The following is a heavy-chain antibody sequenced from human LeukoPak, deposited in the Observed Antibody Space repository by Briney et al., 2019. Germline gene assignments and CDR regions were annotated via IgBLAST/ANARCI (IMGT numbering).Heavy chain of an antibody. J-gene: IGHJ6*03. CDR1: GFTFSRYG. CDR2: ISGRSDKT. CDR3: SRGYDTSSSGYTDV. Sequence: GGSLRLSCAASGFTFSRYGMTWVRQAPGKGLEWLSSISGRSDKTYYADSVKGRFTVSRDNGKNSLYLEMNSLRAEDTALYYCSRGYDTSSSGYTDVWGKGTTVTVSS. V-gene: IGHV3-23*01. D-gene: IGHD3-22*01.